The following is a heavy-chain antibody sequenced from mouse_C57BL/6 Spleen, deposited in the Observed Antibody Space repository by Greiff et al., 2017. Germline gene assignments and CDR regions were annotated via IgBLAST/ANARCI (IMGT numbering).Heavy chain of an antibody. V-gene: IGHV1-7*01. J-gene: IGHJ2*01. CDR2: INPSSGYT. D-gene: IGHD2-4*01. CDR1: GYTFTSYW. CDR3: ASSGLYYDCPFDY. Sequence: VQLQQSGAELAKPGASVKLSCKASGYTFTSYWMHWVKQRPGQGLEWIGYINPSSGYTKYNQKFKDKATLTADKSSSTAYMQLRRLTYEDSAVXYCASSGLYYDCPFDYWGQGTTLTVSS.